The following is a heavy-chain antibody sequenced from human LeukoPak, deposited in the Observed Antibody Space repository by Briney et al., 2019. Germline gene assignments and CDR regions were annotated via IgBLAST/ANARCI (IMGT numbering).Heavy chain of an antibody. J-gene: IGHJ5*02. Sequence: PGGSLRLSCAASGFTFSSYEMNWVRQAPGKGLEWVSYISSSGSTIYYADSVKGRFTISRDNAKNSLYLQMNSLRAEDTAVYYCARDGGSWYGWFDPWGQGTLVTVSS. V-gene: IGHV3-48*03. D-gene: IGHD6-13*01. CDR1: GFTFSSYE. CDR3: ARDGGSWYGWFDP. CDR2: ISSSGSTI.